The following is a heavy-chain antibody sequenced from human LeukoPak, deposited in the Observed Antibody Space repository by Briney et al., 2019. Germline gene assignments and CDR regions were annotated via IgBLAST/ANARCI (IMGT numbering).Heavy chain of an antibody. Sequence: SKTLSLTCTVSGASISSYYWSWIRQPPGKGLEWIGYIFYSGSTLYNPTLQSRVTISVDTSKNQFSLKLTSVTAADTAVYYCASGPYPAAGTDHQFDYWGQGTLVTVSS. J-gene: IGHJ4*02. CDR2: IFYSGST. CDR1: GASISSYY. D-gene: IGHD6-13*01. CDR3: ASGPYPAAGTDHQFDY. V-gene: IGHV4-59*01.